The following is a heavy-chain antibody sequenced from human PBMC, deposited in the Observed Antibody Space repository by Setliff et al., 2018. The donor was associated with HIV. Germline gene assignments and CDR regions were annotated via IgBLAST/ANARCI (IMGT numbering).Heavy chain of an antibody. CDR2: ISGSGSAM. D-gene: IGHD1-26*01. V-gene: IGHV3-48*03. CDR1: GFTFSSYE. Sequence: VGSLRLSCAASGFTFSSYEMNWVRQAPGKGLEWVSYISGSGSAMYYADSVEGRFTISRDNAKNSLYLQMNSLRVEDTAVYYCATDCAVVGGTGSLDSWGQGTLVTVSS. J-gene: IGHJ4*02. CDR3: ATDCAVVGGTGSLDS.